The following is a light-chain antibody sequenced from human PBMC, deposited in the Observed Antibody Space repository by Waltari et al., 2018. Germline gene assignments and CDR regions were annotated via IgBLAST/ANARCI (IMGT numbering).Light chain of an antibody. J-gene: IGLJ1*01. CDR3: SSYAGSNNYV. CDR1: SSDIGSYNY. Sequence: QSALTQPPSASGSPGQSVPIPCTGTSSDIGSYNYVSWYQQYPGKAPKFLIYEVTKRPTGVPDRFSGSKSGNTASLTVSGLQAEDEADYYCSSYAGSNNYVFGTGTKVTVL. CDR2: EVT. V-gene: IGLV2-8*01.